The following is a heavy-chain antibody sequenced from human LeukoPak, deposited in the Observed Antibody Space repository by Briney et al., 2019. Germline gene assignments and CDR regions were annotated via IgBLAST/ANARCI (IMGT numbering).Heavy chain of an antibody. J-gene: IGHJ6*02. D-gene: IGHD2-15*01. Sequence: SVKVSCKASGGTFSSYAISWVRQAPGQGLEWMGRIIPILGIANYAQRFQGRVTITADKSTSTAYMELSSLRSEDTAVYYCARDWSVVVVAASQSAYYYYGMDVWGQGTTVTVSS. CDR1: GGTFSSYA. CDR2: IIPILGIA. CDR3: ARDWSVVVVAASQSAYYYYGMDV. V-gene: IGHV1-69*04.